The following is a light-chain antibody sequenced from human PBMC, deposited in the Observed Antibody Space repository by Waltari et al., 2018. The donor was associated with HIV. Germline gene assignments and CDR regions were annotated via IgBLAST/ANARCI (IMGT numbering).Light chain of an antibody. J-gene: IGLJ3*02. CDR2: STN. V-gene: IGLV8-61*01. CDR1: SGSVSASYC. CDR3: SLYMGGGIWV. Sequence: QTVVTQEPSFSVSPGGTVTLTCGLSSGSVSASYCPSWYQQTPGQAPRTLISSTNTRSSGVPDRFSGSILGNKAALTITGAQADDESVYYCSLYMGGGIWVFGGGTKLTVL.